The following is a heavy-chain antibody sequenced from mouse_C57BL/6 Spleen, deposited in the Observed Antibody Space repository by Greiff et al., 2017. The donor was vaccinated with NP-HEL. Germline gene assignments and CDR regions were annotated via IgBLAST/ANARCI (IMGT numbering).Heavy chain of an antibody. J-gene: IGHJ2*01. V-gene: IGHV5-16*01. CDR1: GFTFSDYY. CDR3: ARVYDGYSYYFDY. Sequence: LVESEGGLVQPGSSMKLSCTASGFTFSDYYMAWVRQVPEKGLEWVANINYDGSSTYYLDSLKSRFIISRDNAKNILYLQMSSLKSEDTATYYCARVYDGYSYYFDYWGQGTTLTVSS. CDR2: INYDGSST. D-gene: IGHD2-3*01.